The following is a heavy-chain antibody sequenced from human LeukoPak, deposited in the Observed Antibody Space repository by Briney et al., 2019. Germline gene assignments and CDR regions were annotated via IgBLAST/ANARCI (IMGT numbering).Heavy chain of an antibody. D-gene: IGHD7-27*01. J-gene: IGHJ4*02. Sequence: GGSLRLSCAASGFTVSSNYMSWVRQAPGKGLEWVSVIYIDGSTYYADSVQGRFTISRDNSKNTLYLQMNSLTAEDTAVYYCAKDRSSYVGPGVYFDYWGQGTLVTVSS. CDR1: GFTVSSNY. V-gene: IGHV3-53*01. CDR3: AKDRSSYVGPGVYFDY. CDR2: IYIDGST.